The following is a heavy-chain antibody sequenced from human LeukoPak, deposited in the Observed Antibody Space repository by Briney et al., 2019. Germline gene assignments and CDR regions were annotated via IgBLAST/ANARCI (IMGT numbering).Heavy chain of an antibody. CDR3: ARDRGTRDYSNYYYGMDV. CDR2: IIPIFGTA. Sequence: SVKVSCTASGGTFSSYAISWVRQAPGQGLEWMGGIIPIFGTANYAQKFQGRVTITADESTGTAYMELSSLRSEDTAVYYCARDRGTRDYSNYYYGMDVWGQGTTVTVSS. J-gene: IGHJ6*02. D-gene: IGHD4-11*01. CDR1: GGTFSSYA. V-gene: IGHV1-69*01.